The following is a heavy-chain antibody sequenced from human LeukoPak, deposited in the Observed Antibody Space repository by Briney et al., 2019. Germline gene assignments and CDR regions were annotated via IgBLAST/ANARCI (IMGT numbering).Heavy chain of an antibody. CDR3: ARLRGSYYGDY. CDR2: IYYSGST. D-gene: IGHD1-26*01. Sequence: PSETLSLTCTVSGGSISSSSYYWGWIRQPPGKGLEWIGSIYYSGSTYYNPSLKSRVTISVDTSKNQFSLKLSSVTAADTAVYYCARLRGSYYGDYWGQGTLVTVSS. V-gene: IGHV4-39*07. J-gene: IGHJ4*02. CDR1: GGSISSSSYY.